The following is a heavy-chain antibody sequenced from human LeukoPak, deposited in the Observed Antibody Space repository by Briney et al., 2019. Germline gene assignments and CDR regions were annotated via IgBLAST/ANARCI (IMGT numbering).Heavy chain of an antibody. CDR3: ARDAPDGGVSKFDY. CDR1: GYTFTQFA. Sequence: ASVKVSCKTSGYTFTQFAINWMRQAPGQGLEWLGWVNMNTGIPTYAQGFTGRFVFSLDTSVSTAYLQISSLKAEDTAVYYCARDAPDGGVSKFDYWGQGTLVTVSS. D-gene: IGHD3-3*01. V-gene: IGHV7-4-1*02. J-gene: IGHJ4*02. CDR2: VNMNTGIP.